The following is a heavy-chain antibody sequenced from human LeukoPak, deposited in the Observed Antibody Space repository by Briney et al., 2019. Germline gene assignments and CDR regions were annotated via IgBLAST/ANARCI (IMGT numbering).Heavy chain of an antibody. CDR1: GFTFSDYY. J-gene: IGHJ3*02. CDR2: ISSSGSTI. V-gene: IGHV3-11*04. CDR3: ARDYDILTGYTDAFDI. Sequence: GSLRLSCAASGFTFSDYYMSWIRQAPGKGLEWVSYISSSGSTIYYADSVKGRFTISRDNAKNSLYLQMNSLRAEDTAVYYCARDYDILTGYTDAFDIWGQGTMVTVSS. D-gene: IGHD3-9*01.